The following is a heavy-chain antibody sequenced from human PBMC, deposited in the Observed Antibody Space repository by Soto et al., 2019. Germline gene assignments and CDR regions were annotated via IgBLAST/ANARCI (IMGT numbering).Heavy chain of an antibody. Sequence: GGSLRLSCAASGFTFSSYSMNWVRQAPGKGLEWVSYISSSSTIYYADSVKGRFTISRDDAKNSVYLQMNSLRAEDTALYYCARDVGYCRRGSCYAWFDPWGQGTLVTVSS. CDR1: GFTFSSYS. D-gene: IGHD2-15*01. CDR2: ISSSSTI. J-gene: IGHJ5*02. V-gene: IGHV3-48*01. CDR3: ARDVGYCRRGSCYAWFDP.